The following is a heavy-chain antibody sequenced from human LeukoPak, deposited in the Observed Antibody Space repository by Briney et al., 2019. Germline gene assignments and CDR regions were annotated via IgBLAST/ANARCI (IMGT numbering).Heavy chain of an antibody. CDR1: GYTFTNYD. CDR2: MNPNSGNT. J-gene: IGHJ4*02. V-gene: IGHV1-8*01. D-gene: IGHD3-10*01. Sequence: ASVKVSCKASGYTFTNYDINWVRQATGQGLEWMGWMNPNSGNTGYAQKFQGRVTMTRNTSIGLAYMELSSLRSDDTAVYYCAKTISSHTMIPGVHNYYFDHWGRGTQVTVSS. CDR3: AKTISSHTMIPGVHNYYFDH.